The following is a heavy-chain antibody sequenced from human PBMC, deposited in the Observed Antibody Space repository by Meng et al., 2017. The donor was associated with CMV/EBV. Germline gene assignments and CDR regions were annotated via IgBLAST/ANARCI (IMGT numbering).Heavy chain of an antibody. J-gene: IGHJ5*02. D-gene: IGHD4-23*01. CDR3: ANAVVRYNWFDP. CDR1: GYTFTSYY. V-gene: IGHV1-46*01. CDR2: INPSGGST. Sequence: ASVKVSCKASGYTFTSYYMHWVRQAPGQGLEWMGIINPSGGSTSYAQKFQGRVTMTRDTSTSTVYMGLSSLRSEDTAVYYCANAVVRYNWFDPWGQGTLVTVSS.